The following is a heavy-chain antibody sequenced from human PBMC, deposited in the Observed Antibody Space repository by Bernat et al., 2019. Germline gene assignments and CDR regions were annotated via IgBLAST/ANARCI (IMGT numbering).Heavy chain of an antibody. D-gene: IGHD6-19*01. Sequence: EVQLLESGGGLVQSGGSLRLSCAASGFTFSNYAMSWVRQAPGKGLEWVSAISGGGGSTYYADSVRGRFTISRDNSKNTLYLQMNSLRAEDTAVFYCAKDESSGWGRTEGADYWGQGPLVTVSS. V-gene: IGHV3-23*01. J-gene: IGHJ4*02. CDR2: ISGGGGST. CDR3: AKDESSGWGRTEGADY. CDR1: GFTFSNYA.